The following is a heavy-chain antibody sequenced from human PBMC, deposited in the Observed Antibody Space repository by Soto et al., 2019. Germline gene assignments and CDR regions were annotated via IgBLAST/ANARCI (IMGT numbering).Heavy chain of an antibody. CDR2: VYISGST. CDR3: ARGGRDGFDI. Sequence: SETLSLTCTVSGGSISTYYWNWIRQSAGKGLEWIGRVYISGSTNYHPSLKSRVAMSVDTSNNQFSLKVTSVTAADTAVYYCARGGRDGFDIWGQGTMVTVS. CDR1: GGSISTYY. J-gene: IGHJ3*02. V-gene: IGHV4-4*07.